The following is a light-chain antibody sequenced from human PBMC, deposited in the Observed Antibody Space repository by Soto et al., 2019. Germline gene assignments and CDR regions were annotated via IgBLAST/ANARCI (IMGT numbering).Light chain of an antibody. CDR2: DAS. CDR1: QDINNY. V-gene: IGKV1-33*01. CDR3: QQYDNLPIT. Sequence: DIHMTQSPSSLSASLGDRVTITFQASQDINNYLNWYQQKPGKAPKLLISDASNLETGVPSRFSGSRFGTDFTFTISSLQPEDIATYYCQQYDNLPITFGQGTRLEIK. J-gene: IGKJ5*01.